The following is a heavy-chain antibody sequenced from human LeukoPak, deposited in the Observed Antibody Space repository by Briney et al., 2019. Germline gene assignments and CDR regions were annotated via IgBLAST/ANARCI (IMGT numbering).Heavy chain of an antibody. V-gene: IGHV1-69*13. CDR3: ARAGGMYSSGWYYHAFDI. CDR1: GGTFSSYA. D-gene: IGHD6-19*01. CDR2: IIPIFGTA. Sequence: ASVKVSCKASGGTFSSYAISWVRQAPGQGLEWMGGIIPIFGTANYAQKFQGRVTITADESTSTAYMELSSLRSEDTAVYYCARAGGMYSSGWYYHAFDIWGQGTMVTVSS. J-gene: IGHJ3*02.